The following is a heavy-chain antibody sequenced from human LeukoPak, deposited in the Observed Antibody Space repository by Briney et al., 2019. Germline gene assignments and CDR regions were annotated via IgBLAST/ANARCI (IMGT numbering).Heavy chain of an antibody. D-gene: IGHD5-24*01. V-gene: IGHV3-48*01. CDR2: IGSISTPI. Sequence: GGSLSLSCAASGFTLSTFSMDWVRQAPGRGPEWVSYIGSISTPIYYADSVKGRFTTSRDNAKNSLYLQIDSLRVEDTSVYYCARIVPDHIEMSKESYWGQGTLVTVSS. CDR3: ARIVPDHIEMSKESY. CDR1: GFTLSTFS. J-gene: IGHJ4*02.